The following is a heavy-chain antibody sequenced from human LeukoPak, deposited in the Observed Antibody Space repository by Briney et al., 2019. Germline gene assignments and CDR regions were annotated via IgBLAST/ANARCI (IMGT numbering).Heavy chain of an antibody. CDR1: GGSISSFY. CDR3: ASLSTVTQGYFDS. J-gene: IGHJ4*01. D-gene: IGHD4-17*01. V-gene: IGHV4-4*09. CDR2: IYCTGST. Sequence: SETLSLTCTVSGGSISSFYWSWIRQPPGKGLEWIGYIYCTGSTNYNPSLKSRLTISVDPSKDQFSLKLSSVTATDTAVYYCASLSTVTQGYFDSWGQGTLVTVSS.